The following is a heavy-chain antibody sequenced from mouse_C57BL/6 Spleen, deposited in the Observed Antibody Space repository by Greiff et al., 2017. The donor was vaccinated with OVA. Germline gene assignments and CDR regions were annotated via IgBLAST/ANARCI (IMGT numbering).Heavy chain of an antibody. Sequence: EVMLVESGAELVKPGASVKLSCTASGFNIKDYYMHWVKQRTEQGLEWIGRIDPEDGETKYAPKFQGKATITADTSSNTAYLQLSSLTSEDTAVYYCARGTTVVAPFDYWGQGTTLTVSS. CDR2: IDPEDGET. CDR3: ARGTTVVAPFDY. V-gene: IGHV14-2*01. J-gene: IGHJ2*01. D-gene: IGHD1-1*01. CDR1: GFNIKDYY.